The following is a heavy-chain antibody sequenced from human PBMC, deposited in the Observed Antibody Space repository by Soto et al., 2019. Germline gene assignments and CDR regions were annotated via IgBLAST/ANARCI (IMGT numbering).Heavy chain of an antibody. J-gene: IGHJ6*02. CDR2: IYYSGST. Sequence: PSETLSLTCTVSGGSISSGGYYWSWIRQHPGKGLEWIGYIYYSGSTYYNPSLKSRVTISVDTSKNQFSLKLSSVTAADTAVYYCARDPSSPARDRDPYYYYGKAVWSQGTTVTVSS. D-gene: IGHD6-6*01. CDR1: GGSISSGGYY. CDR3: ARDPSSPARDRDPYYYYGKAV. V-gene: IGHV4-31*03.